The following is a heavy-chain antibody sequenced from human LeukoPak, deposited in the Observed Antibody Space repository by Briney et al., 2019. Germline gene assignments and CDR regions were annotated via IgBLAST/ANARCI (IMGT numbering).Heavy chain of an antibody. J-gene: IGHJ4*02. D-gene: IGHD1-7*01. V-gene: IGHV4-61*01. CDR1: GYSISSGYY. CDR2: IYYSGST. CDR3: ARDVIGTFDY. Sequence: PSETLSLTCAVSGYSISSGYYWSWIRQPPGKGLEWIGYIYYSGSTNYNPSLKSRVTISVDTSKNQFSLKLSSVTAADTAVYYCARDVIGTFDYWGQGTLVTVSS.